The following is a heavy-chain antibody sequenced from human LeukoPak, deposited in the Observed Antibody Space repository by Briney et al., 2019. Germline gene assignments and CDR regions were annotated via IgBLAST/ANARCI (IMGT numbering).Heavy chain of an antibody. J-gene: IGHJ4*02. CDR3: ARGMYCSSTSCYGGFDY. D-gene: IGHD2-2*01. Sequence: PGRSLRLSCAASGFTFSSYAMHWVRQAPGKGLEWVAVISYDGSNKYYADSVKGRFTISRDNSKNTLYLQMNSLRAEDTAVYYCARGMYCSSTSCYGGFDYWGQGTLVTVSS. V-gene: IGHV3-30-3*01. CDR2: ISYDGSNK. CDR1: GFTFSSYA.